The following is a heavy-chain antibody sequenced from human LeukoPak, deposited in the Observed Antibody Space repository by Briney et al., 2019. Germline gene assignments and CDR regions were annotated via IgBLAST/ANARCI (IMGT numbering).Heavy chain of an antibody. Sequence: PSQTLSLTCTVSGGSISSGSYYWSWIRQPAGKGLEWIGRIYTSGSTNYNPSLKSRVTISVDTSKNQFSLKLSSVTAADTAVYYCARDLGVPAAKVSYWFDPWGQGTLVTVSS. CDR2: IYTSGST. J-gene: IGHJ5*02. CDR3: ARDLGVPAAKVSYWFDP. CDR1: GGSISSGSYY. V-gene: IGHV4-61*02. D-gene: IGHD2-2*01.